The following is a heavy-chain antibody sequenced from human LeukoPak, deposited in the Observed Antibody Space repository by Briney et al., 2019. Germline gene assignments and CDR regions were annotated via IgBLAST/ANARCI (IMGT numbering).Heavy chain of an antibody. Sequence: SETLSLTCTVSGGSVSSSSYYWAWIRQPPGKGLEWIGSIYYSGLTNYSPSLKSRVTISLDTSKNQFSLNINFVTAADTAVYYCAREVPGGRNDYWGQGTLVTVSS. D-gene: IGHD3-16*01. CDR2: IYYSGLT. J-gene: IGHJ4*02. CDR1: GGSVSSSSYY. CDR3: AREVPGGRNDY. V-gene: IGHV4-39*07.